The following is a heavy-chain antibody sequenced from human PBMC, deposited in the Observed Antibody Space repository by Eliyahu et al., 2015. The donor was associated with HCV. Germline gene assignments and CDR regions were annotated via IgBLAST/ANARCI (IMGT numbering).Heavy chain of an antibody. CDR1: GGSFSGYY. D-gene: IGHD3-16*02. J-gene: IGHJ4*02. V-gene: IGHV4-34*01. Sequence: QVQLQQWGAGPLKPSETLSLTCAVYGGSFSGYYWSWIRQPPGKGLEWIGEINHSGSTNYNPSLKSRVTISVDTSKNQFSLKLSSVTAADTAVYYCARGGGSYRRIDYWGQGTLVTVSS. CDR2: INHSGST. CDR3: ARGGGSYRRIDY.